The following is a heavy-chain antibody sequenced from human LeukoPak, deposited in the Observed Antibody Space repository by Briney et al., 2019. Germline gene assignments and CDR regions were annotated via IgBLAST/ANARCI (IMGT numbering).Heavy chain of an antibody. J-gene: IGHJ6*03. CDR2: IYTGGNT. Sequence: SQTLSLTCTVSGDSISYGSYYWSWIRQPAGKGLEWIGRIYTGGNTNYNPSLKSRVTTSVDTSKNQFSLELSSVTAADTAVYYCARDVPIFGVVSYYYYMDVWGQGTTVTVS. CDR1: GDSISYGSYY. V-gene: IGHV4-61*02. D-gene: IGHD3-3*01. CDR3: ARDVPIFGVVSYYYYMDV.